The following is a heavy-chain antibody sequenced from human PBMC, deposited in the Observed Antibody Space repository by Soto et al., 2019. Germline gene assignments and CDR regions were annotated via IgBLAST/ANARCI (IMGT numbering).Heavy chain of an antibody. V-gene: IGHV3-7*01. CDR3: ARGRGCSTGCHNFDY. CDR1: GFTFSSYW. J-gene: IGHJ4*02. CDR2: IKQDGSEK. D-gene: IGHD2-2*01. Sequence: EVQLVESGGGLVLPGGSLRLSCAASGFTFSSYWMSWVRQAPGKGLEWVANIKQDGSEKYYVHSVKGRFTISRDNAKNSLYLQMNSLRAEDTAVYYCARGRGCSTGCHNFDYWGQGTLVTVSS.